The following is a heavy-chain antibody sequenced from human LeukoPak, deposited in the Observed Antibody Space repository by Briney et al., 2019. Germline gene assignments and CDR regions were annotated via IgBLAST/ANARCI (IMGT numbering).Heavy chain of an antibody. V-gene: IGHV3-23*01. Sequence: QPGGSLRLSCAASGFTFSSYAMSWVRQAPGKGLEWVSAISGSGASTYYADSVKGRFTISRDNSKNTLYLQMNSLRAEDTAVYYCAKDGYYYDSSAHFDYWGQGTLVTVSS. J-gene: IGHJ4*02. CDR2: ISGSGAST. CDR3: AKDGYYYDSSAHFDY. CDR1: GFTFSSYA. D-gene: IGHD3-22*01.